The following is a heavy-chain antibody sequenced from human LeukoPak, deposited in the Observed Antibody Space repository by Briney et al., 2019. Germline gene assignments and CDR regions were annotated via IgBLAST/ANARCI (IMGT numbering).Heavy chain of an antibody. Sequence: SETLSLTCTVSGGSINDFYWTWIQQPPGKGLEWIGYIFYSGSANSNPSLESRVTISVDTSKNQFSLKLSSVTAADTAMYYCARVSVVETTSVHYYGMDVWGQGTTVTVSS. CDR2: IFYSGSA. CDR3: ARVSVVETTSVHYYGMDV. V-gene: IGHV4-59*01. D-gene: IGHD4/OR15-4a*01. J-gene: IGHJ6*02. CDR1: GGSINDFY.